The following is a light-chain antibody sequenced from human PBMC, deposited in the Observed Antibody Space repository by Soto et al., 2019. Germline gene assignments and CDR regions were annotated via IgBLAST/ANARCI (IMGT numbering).Light chain of an antibody. CDR2: ADN. CDR1: SSNFGAGYD. V-gene: IGLV1-40*01. CDR3: QSFDNGLLAYV. J-gene: IGLJ1*01. Sequence: QSVLTQPPPVSGAPGQRVTISCTGSSSNFGAGYDVHWYQHLPGIAPKLLIYADNSRPSGVPGRFSASKSGTSASLAITGLQAEDEADYYCQSFDNGLLAYVFGTGTKVTVL.